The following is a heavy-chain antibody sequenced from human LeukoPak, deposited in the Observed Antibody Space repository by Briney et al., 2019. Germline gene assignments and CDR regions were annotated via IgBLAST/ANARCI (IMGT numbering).Heavy chain of an antibody. D-gene: IGHD6-13*01. V-gene: IGHV4-34*01. J-gene: IGHJ3*02. CDR3: AREGMYSSSWYRDAFDI. CDR2: INHSGST. Sequence: PSETLSLTCAVYGGSFSGYYWSWIRQPPGKGLEWIGEINHSGSTNYNPSLKSRVTISVDTSENQFSLKLSSVTAADTAVYYCAREGMYSSSWYRDAFDIWGQGTMVTVSS. CDR1: GGSFSGYY.